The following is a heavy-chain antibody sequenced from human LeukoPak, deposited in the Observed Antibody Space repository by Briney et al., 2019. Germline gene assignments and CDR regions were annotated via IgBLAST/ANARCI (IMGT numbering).Heavy chain of an antibody. Sequence: GGSLRLSCVASGFTFSNYGMHWVRQAPGKGLEWVAVISYDGTNKSYADSVKGRFTISRDYPKNTLFLQMSSLRAEDTAVYYCAKGRYSSTWCSDHWGQGTLVTVSS. CDR2: ISYDGTNK. CDR3: AKGRYSSTWCSDH. D-gene: IGHD6-13*01. CDR1: GFTFSNYG. V-gene: IGHV3-30*18. J-gene: IGHJ4*02.